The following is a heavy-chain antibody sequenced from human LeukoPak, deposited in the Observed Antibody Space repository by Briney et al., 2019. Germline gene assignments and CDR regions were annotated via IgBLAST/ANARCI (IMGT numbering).Heavy chain of an antibody. CDR1: GGSISSGGYS. J-gene: IGHJ4*02. V-gene: IGHV4-30-2*01. Sequence: SETLSLTCAVSGGSISSGGYSWSWIRQPPGKGLEWIGYIYHSGSTYYNPSLKSRVTISVDRSKNQFSLKLSSVTAADTAVYYCARVNDYYGSGIDCWGQGPLVTVSS. CDR3: ARVNDYYGSGIDC. D-gene: IGHD3-10*01. CDR2: IYHSGST.